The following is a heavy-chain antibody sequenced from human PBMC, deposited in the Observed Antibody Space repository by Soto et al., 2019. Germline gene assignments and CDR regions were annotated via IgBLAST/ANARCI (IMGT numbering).Heavy chain of an antibody. D-gene: IGHD5-18*01. CDR3: AKAAQVPAWDSYGSDYFDY. CDR2: ISGSGGST. Sequence: EVQLLESGGGLVQPGGSLRLSCAASGFTFSSYAMSWVRQAPGKGLEWVSAISGSGGSTYYADSVKGRFTISRDNSKNTLYLQMNSLRAEDTAVYYCAKAAQVPAWDSYGSDYFDYWGQGTLVTVSS. V-gene: IGHV3-23*01. CDR1: GFTFSSYA. J-gene: IGHJ4*02.